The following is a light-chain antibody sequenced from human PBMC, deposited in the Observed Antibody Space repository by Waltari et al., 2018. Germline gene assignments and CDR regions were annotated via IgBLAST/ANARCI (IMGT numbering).Light chain of an antibody. J-gene: IGKJ4*01. Sequence: DIQMTQSPSSLSASVGDRGTITCRASQPITKNLAWFQQKPGNAPKSLIYAASNLQSGVPSRFSASGSRTDFTLTISSLQAEDSGTYYCQQHSDYPLTFGGGTKVEIK. CDR3: QQHSDYPLT. CDR1: QPITKN. CDR2: AAS. V-gene: IGKV1-16*01.